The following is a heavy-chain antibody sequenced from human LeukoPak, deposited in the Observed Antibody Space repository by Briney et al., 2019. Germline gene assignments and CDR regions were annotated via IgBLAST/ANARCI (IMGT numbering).Heavy chain of an antibody. D-gene: IGHD3-10*01. J-gene: IGHJ4*02. V-gene: IGHV3-48*02. CDR3: ARDAHIVRGVNPLDY. CDR1: GFTFSDHY. CDR2: VSYSSSTI. Sequence: GGSLRLSCAASGFTFSDHYMDWVRQAPGKGLEWVSYVSYSSSTIYYADSVKGRFTISRDNAKNSLYLQMNSLRDEDTAVYYCARDAHIVRGVNPLDYWGQGTLVTVSS.